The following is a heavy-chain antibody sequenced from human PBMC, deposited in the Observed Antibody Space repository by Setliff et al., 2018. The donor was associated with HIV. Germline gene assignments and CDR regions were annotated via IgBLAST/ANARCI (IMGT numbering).Heavy chain of an antibody. D-gene: IGHD3-22*01. CDR2: IIPIFGTA. V-gene: IGHV1-69*13. J-gene: IGHJ4*02. CDR1: GGTFSSYA. CDR3: AATYYYDSSGLHGFDY. Sequence: ASVKVSCKASGGTFSSYAISWVRQAPGQGLEWMGGIIPIFGTANYAQKFQGRVTITADESTSTAYMELSSLRSEDTAVYYCAATYYYDSSGLHGFDYWGQGTLVPVSS.